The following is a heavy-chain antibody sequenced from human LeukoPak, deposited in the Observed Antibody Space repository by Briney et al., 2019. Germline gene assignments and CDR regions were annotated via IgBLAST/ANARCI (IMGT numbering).Heavy chain of an antibody. CDR3: ARSPYYYDSSGYPGD. J-gene: IGHJ4*02. CDR2: IYSGGST. Sequence: PGGSLRLSCAASGFTVSSNYMSWVRQAPGKGLEWVSVIYSGGSTYYADSVKGRFTISRDNSKNTLYLQMNSRRAEDTAVYYCARSPYYYDSSGYPGDWGQGTLVTVSS. V-gene: IGHV3-53*01. CDR1: GFTVSSNY. D-gene: IGHD3-22*01.